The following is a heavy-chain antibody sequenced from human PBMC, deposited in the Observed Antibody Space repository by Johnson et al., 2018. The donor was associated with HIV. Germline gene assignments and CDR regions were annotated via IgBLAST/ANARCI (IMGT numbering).Heavy chain of an antibody. Sequence: SGGGVVQPGRSLRLSCAASGFTFSNYAMHWVRQAPGKGLEWVAVISYDGSNKYYADSVKGRFTISRDNSKNTLYLQMNSLRAEDTAVYYCARDLAGHNAFDIGGQGTMVTVSS. D-gene: IGHD6-19*01. CDR3: ARDLAGHNAFDI. V-gene: IGHV3-30*14. CDR1: GFTFSNYA. CDR2: ISYDGSNK. J-gene: IGHJ3*02.